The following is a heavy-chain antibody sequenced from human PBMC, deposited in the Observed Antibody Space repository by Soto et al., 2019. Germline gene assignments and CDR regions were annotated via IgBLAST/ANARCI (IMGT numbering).Heavy chain of an antibody. CDR2: INHSGST. D-gene: IGHD1-20*01. J-gene: IGHJ3*02. CDR3: ARGGFDNWTVARGDARGAFDI. Sequence: SETLSLTCAVYGGSFSGYYWSWIRQPPGKGLEWIGEINHSGSTNYNPSLKSRVTISVDTSKNQFSLKLSSVTAADTAVYYCARGGFDNWTVARGDARGAFDIWGQGTMVTVSS. V-gene: IGHV4-34*01. CDR1: GGSFSGYY.